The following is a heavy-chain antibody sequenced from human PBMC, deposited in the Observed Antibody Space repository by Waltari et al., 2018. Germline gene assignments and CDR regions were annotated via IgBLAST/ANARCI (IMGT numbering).Heavy chain of an antibody. CDR3: TRGYCSSDSCYHSS. V-gene: IGHV3-49*04. Sequence: EVQLVESGGGLVQPGRSLRLSCTPSAFTFGDYAFSWVRQAPGKGLEWGGLMKRELYGGTTKYAASGKGRFIMSRDDSKNTAYLQMNSLKTEDTAMYYCTRGYCSSDSCYHSSWGQGTLVTVSS. J-gene: IGHJ5*02. CDR1: AFTFGDYA. CDR2: MKRELYGGTT. D-gene: IGHD2-2*01.